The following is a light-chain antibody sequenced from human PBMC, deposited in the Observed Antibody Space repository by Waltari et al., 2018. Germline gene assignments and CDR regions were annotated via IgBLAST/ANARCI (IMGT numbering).Light chain of an antibody. CDR2: KDT. Sequence: SYELTQPPSVSVSPGQPARITCPGAALAKQYSYWYQQKPGQAPVLVIYKDTERPSGIPERFSGSTSGTTVTLTISGAQAEDEADYYCQSADSSGTYVVLGGGTKLTVL. V-gene: IGLV3-25*03. CDR1: ALAKQY. J-gene: IGLJ2*01. CDR3: QSADSSGTYVV.